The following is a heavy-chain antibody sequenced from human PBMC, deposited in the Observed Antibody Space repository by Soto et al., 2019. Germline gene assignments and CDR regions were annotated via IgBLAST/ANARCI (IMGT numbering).Heavy chain of an antibody. Sequence: QITLKESGPTLVKPTQPLKLTCTFSGFSLSTIGVGVGWIRQPPGKALEWLALICWDDDKRHSQSLKSRLTITKDTSKNQMVLTMTNMDPVNTAAYYCAHSATLDSYWYFDLWGRGTLVTVSS. D-gene: IGHD3-22*01. CDR2: ICWDDDK. CDR3: AHSATLDSYWYFDL. V-gene: IGHV2-5*02. CDR1: GFSLSTIGVG. J-gene: IGHJ2*01.